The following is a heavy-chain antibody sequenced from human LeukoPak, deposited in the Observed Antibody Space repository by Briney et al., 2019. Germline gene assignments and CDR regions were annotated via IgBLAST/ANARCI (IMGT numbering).Heavy chain of an antibody. CDR3: ARQVYYYGSGSVAFDI. J-gene: IGHJ3*02. V-gene: IGHV5-51*01. CDR1: GYSFTSYW. Sequence: GESLKISCKGSGYSFTSYWIGWVRQMPGKGLEWMGIIYPGDSDTRYSPSFQGQVTISADKSISTAYLQWSSLKASDTAMYYCARQVYYYGSGSVAFDIWGQGTMVTVSS. CDR2: IYPGDSDT. D-gene: IGHD3-10*01.